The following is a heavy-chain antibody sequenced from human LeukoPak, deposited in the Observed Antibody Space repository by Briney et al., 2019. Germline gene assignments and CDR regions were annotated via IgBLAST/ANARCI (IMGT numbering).Heavy chain of an antibody. Sequence: GESLKISCKGFGYSFASYWIGWVRQMPGKGLEWMGIIYPSDSDTRYSPSFQGQVTISADESISTAYLHLSSLRASDSAMYYCAKSTDGYGFIGSAFDIWGQGTMVTVSS. CDR2: IYPSDSDT. CDR1: GYSFASYW. D-gene: IGHD1-26*01. CDR3: AKSTDGYGFIGSAFDI. V-gene: IGHV5-51*01. J-gene: IGHJ3*02.